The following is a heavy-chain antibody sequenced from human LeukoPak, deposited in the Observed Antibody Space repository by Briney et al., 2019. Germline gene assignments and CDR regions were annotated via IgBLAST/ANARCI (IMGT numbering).Heavy chain of an antibody. Sequence: SETLSLTCTVSGGSISSSSYYWGWIRQPPGKGLEWIGSIYYSGSTYYNPSLKSRVTISVDTSKNQFSLKLSSVTAADTAVYYCARHGIAVAGSVDYWGQGTLVTVSS. D-gene: IGHD6-19*01. J-gene: IGHJ4*02. CDR3: ARHGIAVAGSVDY. CDR1: GGSISSSSYY. CDR2: IYYSGST. V-gene: IGHV4-39*01.